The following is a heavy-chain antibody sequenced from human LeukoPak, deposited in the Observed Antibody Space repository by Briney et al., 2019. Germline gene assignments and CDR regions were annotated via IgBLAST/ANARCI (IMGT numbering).Heavy chain of an antibody. V-gene: IGHV4-59*01. J-gene: IGHJ5*02. CDR3: ARVTTNWFDP. Sequence: PSETLSLTCTVSGGSISSYYWSWIRQPPGKGLEWIGYIYYSGSTNYNPSPKSRVTISVDTSKNQFSLKLSSVTAADTAVYYCARVTTNWFDPWGQGTLVTVSS. D-gene: IGHD4-11*01. CDR1: GGSISSYY. CDR2: IYYSGST.